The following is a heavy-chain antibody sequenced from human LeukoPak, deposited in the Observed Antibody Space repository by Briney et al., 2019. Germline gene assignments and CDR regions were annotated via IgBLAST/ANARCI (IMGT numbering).Heavy chain of an antibody. V-gene: IGHV5-10-1*01. J-gene: IGHJ4*02. CDR1: GYSFTSYW. CDR3: ARLGMATTYFDY. Sequence: GESLRISFKGSGYSFTSYWISWVRQMPGTGLEWMGRIDPSDSYTSYSPSFQGHVTISADKSISAAYLQWSSLKASDTAMYYCARLGMATTYFDYWGQGTLVTVSS. CDR2: IDPSDSYT. D-gene: IGHD5-24*01.